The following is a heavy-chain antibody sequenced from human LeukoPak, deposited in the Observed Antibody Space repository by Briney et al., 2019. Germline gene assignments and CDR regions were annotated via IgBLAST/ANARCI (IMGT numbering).Heavy chain of an antibody. CDR2: IKQDGSEK. V-gene: IGHV3-7*01. CDR3: ARGYSSSWYKSLNWFDP. CDR1: GFTFSSDW. D-gene: IGHD6-13*01. Sequence: GGSLRLSCAASGFTFSSDWMSWVRQAQGKGLEWVANIKQDGSEKYYVDSVKGRFTISRDNAKNSLYLQMNSLRAEDTAVYYCARGYSSSWYKSLNWFDPWGQGTLVTVSS. J-gene: IGHJ5*02.